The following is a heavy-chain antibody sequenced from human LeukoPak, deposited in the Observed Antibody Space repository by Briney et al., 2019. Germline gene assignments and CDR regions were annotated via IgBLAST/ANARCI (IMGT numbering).Heavy chain of an antibody. CDR3: AGVLHPYYDYDSSCFDY. D-gene: IGHD3-22*01. CDR1: GFTFSSYA. V-gene: IGHV3-30-3*01. Sequence: GGSLRLSCAASGFTFSSYAMHWVRQAPGKGLEWVAVISYDGSNKYYADSVKGRFTISRDNSKNTLYLQMNSLRAEDTAVYYCAGVLHPYYDYDSSCFDYWGQGTLVTVSS. CDR2: ISYDGSNK. J-gene: IGHJ4*02.